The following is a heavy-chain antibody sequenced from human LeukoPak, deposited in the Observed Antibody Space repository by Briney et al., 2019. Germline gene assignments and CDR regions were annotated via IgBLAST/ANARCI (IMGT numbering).Heavy chain of an antibody. J-gene: IGHJ3*02. D-gene: IGHD3-9*01. CDR2: IYTSGST. V-gene: IGHV4-4*07. CDR1: GGSISSYY. Sequence: SETLSLTCTVSGGSISSYYWSWIRQPAGKGLEWIGRIYTSGSTNYNPSLKSRVTMSVDTSKNQFSLKLSSVTAADTAVYYCARVGILTGYPAHFDIWGQGTMVTVSS. CDR3: ARVGILTGYPAHFDI.